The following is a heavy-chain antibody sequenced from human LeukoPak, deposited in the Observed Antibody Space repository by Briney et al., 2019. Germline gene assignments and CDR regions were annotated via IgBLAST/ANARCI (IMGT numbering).Heavy chain of an antibody. CDR3: ARGRFHLDSSVYSSFYH. V-gene: IGHV3-7*01. J-gene: IGHJ4*01. CDR1: GFTFSSYW. Sequence: GGSLRLSCTASGFTFSSYWMSWVRQAPGKGLEWVANIKEEGSEKYYVDSVKGRFTISRDNAKNSLYLQMNSLRAEDTAVYYCARGRFHLDSSVYSSFYHGGHGTLVTVSS. D-gene: IGHD3-22*01. CDR2: IKEEGSEK.